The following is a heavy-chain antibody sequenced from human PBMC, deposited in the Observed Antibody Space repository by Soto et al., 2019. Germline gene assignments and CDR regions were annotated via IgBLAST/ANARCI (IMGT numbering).Heavy chain of an antibody. CDR3: ARTYGDYVDWFDP. V-gene: IGHV4-59*01. J-gene: IGHJ5*02. CDR2: IYYSGST. CDR1: GGSISSYY. Sequence: SETLSLTCTVSGGSISSYYWSWIRQPPGKGLEWIGYIYYSGSTNYNPSLKSRDTISVDTSKNQFSLKLSSVTAADTAVYYCARTYGDYVDWFDPWGQGTLVTVSS. D-gene: IGHD4-17*01.